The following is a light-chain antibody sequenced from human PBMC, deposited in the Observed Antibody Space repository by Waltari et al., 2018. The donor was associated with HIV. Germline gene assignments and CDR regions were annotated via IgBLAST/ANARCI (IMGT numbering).Light chain of an antibody. Sequence: DVVMTQSPLSLPVTLGQPASISCRSSQSLVRSDGNRHVDWFQQRPGQSPRRIIYRVSNRDSGVPDRFSGSGSCTDFTQKSSRVEAEDVGLYYCMQYTHWPHTFGQGTKLEI. CDR2: RVS. CDR3: MQYTHWPHT. V-gene: IGKV2-30*02. CDR1: QSLVRSDGNRH. J-gene: IGKJ2*01.